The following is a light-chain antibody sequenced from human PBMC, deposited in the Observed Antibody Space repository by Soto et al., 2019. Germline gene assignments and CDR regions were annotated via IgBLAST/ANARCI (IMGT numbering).Light chain of an antibody. CDR2: AAS. V-gene: IGKV1-9*01. CDR1: QDINTY. Sequence: DIQLTQSPSFLSASVGDRVTITCRASQDINTYLAWYQQKPGKAPKLLIFAASTLQNGVPSRFSGSGSGTEIPVTITNLQPEDFRNYYRQKPKSYPVTFGQGTRLEIK. J-gene: IGKJ5*01. CDR3: QKPKSYPVT.